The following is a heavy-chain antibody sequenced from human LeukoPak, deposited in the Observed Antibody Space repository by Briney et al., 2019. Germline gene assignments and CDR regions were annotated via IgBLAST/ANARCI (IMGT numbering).Heavy chain of an antibody. Sequence: SETLSLTCTVSGGSISSYYWSWIRQPPGKGLEWIGYIYYSGSTNYNPSLKNRVTISVDTSKNQFSLKLSSVTAADTAVYYCVRPVRYSYGLVWGQGTLVTVSS. V-gene: IGHV4-59*08. J-gene: IGHJ4*02. CDR1: GGSISSYY. D-gene: IGHD5-18*01. CDR3: VRPVRYSYGLV. CDR2: IYYSGST.